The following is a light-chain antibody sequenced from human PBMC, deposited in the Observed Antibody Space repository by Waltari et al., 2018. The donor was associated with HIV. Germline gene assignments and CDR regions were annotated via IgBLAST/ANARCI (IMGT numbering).Light chain of an antibody. CDR2: DVS. CDR1: RSYLGVNNY. Sequence: QTALTQPPPPAGSPGRSASIFCTGTRSYLGVNNYASWYQQHPHKAPKPMIYDVSKRPSGVPVRFSGSKSGNTASLAVCGLRSEDEADYYCSSYEGSKNPYVFGTGTKVTVL. CDR3: SSYEGSKNPYV. J-gene: IGLJ1*01. V-gene: IGLV2-8*01.